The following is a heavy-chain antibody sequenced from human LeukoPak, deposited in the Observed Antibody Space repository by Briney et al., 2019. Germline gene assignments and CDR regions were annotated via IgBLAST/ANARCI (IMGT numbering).Heavy chain of an antibody. CDR2: INGDGSRT. V-gene: IGHV3-74*01. Sequence: GGSLRLSCVASGFTFSSYWMHWVRQGPGKGPLWVSRINGDGSRTDYADSMKGRSTVSRDNAKNTLYLQMDSLRAEDTAVYYCARDHYYFGSVRDHVFDVWGQGTKVTVSS. CDR3: ARDHYYFGSVRDHVFDV. D-gene: IGHD3-10*01. CDR1: GFTFSSYW. J-gene: IGHJ3*01.